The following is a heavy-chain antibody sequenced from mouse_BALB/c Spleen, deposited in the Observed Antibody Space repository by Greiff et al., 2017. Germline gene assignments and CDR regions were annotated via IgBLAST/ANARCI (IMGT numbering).Heavy chain of an antibody. J-gene: IGHJ3*01. CDR1: GFTFTDYY. CDR3: ARARDGWFDY. Sequence: EVQGVESGGGLVQPGGSLRLSCATSGFTFTDYYMSWVRQPPGKALEWLGFIRNKANGYTTEYSASVKGRFTISRDNSQSILYLQMNTLRAEDSATYYCARARDGWFDYWGQGTLVTVSA. D-gene: IGHD2-3*01. V-gene: IGHV7-3*02. CDR2: IRNKANGYTT.